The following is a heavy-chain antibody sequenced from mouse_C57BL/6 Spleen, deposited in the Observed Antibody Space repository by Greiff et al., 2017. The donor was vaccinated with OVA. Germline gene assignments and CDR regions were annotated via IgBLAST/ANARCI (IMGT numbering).Heavy chain of an antibody. V-gene: IGHV6-3*01. CDR3: TGGYYEGGAMDY. CDR1: GFTFSNYW. CDR2: IRLKSDNYAT. Sequence: EVKVEESGGGLVQPGGSMKLSCVASGFTFSNYWMNWVRQSPEKGLEWVAQIRLKSDNYATHYAESVKGRFTISRDDSKSSVYLQMNNLRAEDTGIYYCTGGYYEGGAMDYWGQGTSVTVSS. D-gene: IGHD2-3*01. J-gene: IGHJ4*01.